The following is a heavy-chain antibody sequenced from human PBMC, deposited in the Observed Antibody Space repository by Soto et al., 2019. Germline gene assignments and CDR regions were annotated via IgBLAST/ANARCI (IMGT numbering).Heavy chain of an antibody. D-gene: IGHD2-2*01. V-gene: IGHV3-15*01. Sequence: PGGSLRLSCAASGFTFSNAWMSWVRQAPGKGLEWVGRIKSKTDGGTTDYAAPVKGRFTISRDDSKNTLYLQMNSLKTEDTAVYYCTTDAVVVPAAGHYYYYGMDVWGQGTTVTVSS. J-gene: IGHJ6*02. CDR1: GFTFSNAW. CDR3: TTDAVVVPAAGHYYYYGMDV. CDR2: IKSKTDGGTT.